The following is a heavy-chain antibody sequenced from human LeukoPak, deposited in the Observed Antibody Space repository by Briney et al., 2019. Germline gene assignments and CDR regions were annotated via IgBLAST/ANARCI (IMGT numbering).Heavy chain of an antibody. D-gene: IGHD6-13*01. CDR2: ISAYDGNT. J-gene: IGHJ3*02. CDR3: ARDQSVRLLQTSSTYFKHVFAI. V-gene: IGHV1-18*01. CDR1: GYTFTNYG. Sequence: ASVKVSCKTSGYTFTNYGISWVRQAPGLGLEWMGWISAYDGNTNYAQKVQGRVTMTTDTSTSTAYMELRSLRFDDTAVYYCARDQSVRLLQTSSTYFKHVFAIWGQGSMVTVSS.